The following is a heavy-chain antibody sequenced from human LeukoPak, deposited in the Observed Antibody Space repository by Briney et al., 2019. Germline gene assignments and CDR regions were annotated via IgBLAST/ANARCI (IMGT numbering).Heavy chain of an antibody. D-gene: IGHD3-22*01. CDR2: ISYDGSNK. CDR1: GFTFSSYA. V-gene: IGHV3-30-3*01. Sequence: PGGSLRLSCAASGFTFSSYAMPWVRQAPGKGLEWVAVISYDGSNKYYADSVKGRFTISRDNSKNTLYLQMNSLRAEDTAVYYCARSDYYDSSGYYYDAPPDYWGQGTLVTVSS. J-gene: IGHJ4*02. CDR3: ARSDYYDSSGYYYDAPPDY.